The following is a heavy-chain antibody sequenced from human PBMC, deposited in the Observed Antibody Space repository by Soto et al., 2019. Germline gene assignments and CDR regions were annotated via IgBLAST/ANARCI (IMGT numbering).Heavy chain of an antibody. Sequence: GGSLRLSCVASGLTFGSRAMTWVRQAPGEGLQWVSTITDTGGDAKYADSVRGRFVISRDNSKKTLYLQMTSLTAEDSAMYYCARGSTDSYPGSRIFDFWGRGPLGTVS. V-gene: IGHV3-23*01. CDR2: ITDTGGDA. D-gene: IGHD3-10*01. CDR1: GLTFGSRA. J-gene: IGHJ4*02. CDR3: ARGSTDSYPGSRIFDF.